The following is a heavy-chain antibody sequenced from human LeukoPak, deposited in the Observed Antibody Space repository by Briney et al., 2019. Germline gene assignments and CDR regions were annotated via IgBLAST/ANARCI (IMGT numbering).Heavy chain of an antibody. V-gene: IGHV5-51*01. D-gene: IGHD6-13*01. Sequence: GESLKISCKGSGYSFTSYWIGWVRQMPGKGLEWMGIIYPGDSDTRYSPSFQGQVTISADKSISTAYLQWSSLKASDTAMYYCARSFQPEQQLVHLNWFDPWGQGTLVTVSS. CDR3: ARSFQPEQQLVHLNWFDP. J-gene: IGHJ5*02. CDR2: IYPGDSDT. CDR1: GYSFTSYW.